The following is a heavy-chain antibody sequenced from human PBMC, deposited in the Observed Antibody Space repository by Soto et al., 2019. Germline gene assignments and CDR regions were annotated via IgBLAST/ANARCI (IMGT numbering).Heavy chain of an antibody. V-gene: IGHV3-7*01. CDR2: IKQDGSVK. CDR3: ARIGYSSSSFDY. J-gene: IGHJ4*02. D-gene: IGHD6-6*01. CDR1: GFAYSSYW. Sequence: AGGSLRLSCAASGFAYSSYWMSWVRQAPGKGLEWVANIKQDGSVKYYVDSVKGRFTISRDNAKNSLYLQMNSLRAEDTAVYFCARIGYSSSSFDYWGPGTLVTGSS.